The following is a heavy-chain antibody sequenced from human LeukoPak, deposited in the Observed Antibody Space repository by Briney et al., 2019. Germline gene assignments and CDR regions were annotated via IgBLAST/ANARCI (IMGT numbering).Heavy chain of an antibody. CDR2: ISSSSNFI. V-gene: IGHV3-21*01. D-gene: IGHD6-13*01. Sequence: GGSLRLSCAASEFTLSSYSMNWVRQAPGKGLEWVSSISSSSNFIYYADSLKGRFTISRDNAKNSLFLQMNSLRAEDTAVYYCARAARPAHWYIDLWGRGTLVTVSS. CDR1: EFTLSSYS. CDR3: ARAARPAHWYIDL. J-gene: IGHJ2*01.